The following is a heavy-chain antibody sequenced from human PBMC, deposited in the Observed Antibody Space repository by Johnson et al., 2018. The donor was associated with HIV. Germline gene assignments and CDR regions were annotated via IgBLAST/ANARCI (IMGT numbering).Heavy chain of an antibody. Sequence: QMMLVESGGGVVQPGGSLRLSCAASGFTLNSYGMHWVRQAPGKGLEWVAFIRYDGSNTYYGDSMKGRLTISRDNSKNTLFLKMNSLRAEDTAVYYCAKGSGWYSAFDIWGQGTMVTVSS. D-gene: IGHD6-19*01. V-gene: IGHV3-30*02. CDR2: IRYDGSNT. CDR3: AKGSGWYSAFDI. J-gene: IGHJ3*02. CDR1: GFTLNSYG.